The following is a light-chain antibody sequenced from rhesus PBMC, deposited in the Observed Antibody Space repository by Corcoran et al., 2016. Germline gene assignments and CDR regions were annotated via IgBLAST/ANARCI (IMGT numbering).Light chain of an antibody. Sequence: DIQMTQSPSSLSASVGDTVTITCRASQSISSWLDWYQQKPGKAPTLLIYKASSLQSGVPSRFSGSGAGTDFTLTISSLQPEDFATYYCLQYSSSPYSFGQGTKVEIK. V-gene: IGKV1-22*01. J-gene: IGKJ2*01. CDR3: LQYSSSPYS. CDR2: KAS. CDR1: QSISSW.